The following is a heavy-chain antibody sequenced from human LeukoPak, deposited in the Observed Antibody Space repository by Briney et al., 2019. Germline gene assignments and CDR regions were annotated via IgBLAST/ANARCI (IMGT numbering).Heavy chain of an antibody. CDR3: ARDADFRCGFAFGY. D-gene: IGHD3-3*01. CDR1: GYTFTGYY. J-gene: IGHJ4*02. Sequence: GASVKVSCKASGYTFTGYYIYWGSQAPGQGLEWMGWINPNSGGTNYAQKFQGRVTMTRDTSISTAYMELSRLRSDDTAVYYCARDADFRCGFAFGYWGQGTLVTVSS. V-gene: IGHV1-2*02. CDR2: INPNSGGT.